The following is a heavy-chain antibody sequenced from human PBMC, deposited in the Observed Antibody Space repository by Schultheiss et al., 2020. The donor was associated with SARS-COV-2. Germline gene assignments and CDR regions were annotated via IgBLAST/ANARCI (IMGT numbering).Heavy chain of an antibody. V-gene: IGHV4-4*07. D-gene: IGHD3-22*01. CDR3: VRYYFETSGYSNYLDY. CDR2: IYTSGST. J-gene: IGHJ4*02. CDR1: GGSISSYY. Sequence: SETLSLTCTVSGGSISSYYWSWIRQPAGKGLEWIGRIYTSGSTNYNPSLKSRVTMSVDTSKNQFSLKLSSVTAADTAVYYCVRYYFETSGYSNYLDYWGQGTLVTVSS.